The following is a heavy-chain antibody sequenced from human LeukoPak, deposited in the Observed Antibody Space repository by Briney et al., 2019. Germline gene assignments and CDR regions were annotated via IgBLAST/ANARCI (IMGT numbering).Heavy chain of an antibody. Sequence: SETLSLTCTVSCGSIVTSDYYWGWIRLPPGKGLEYIGTIYYTGNTYYSPSLKSRLTIDIDTSKTQFSLKLNSATATDTAVYYCARRGYYSGSFDIWGQGTMVTVSS. J-gene: IGHJ3*02. CDR1: CGSIVTSDYY. CDR2: IYYTGNT. D-gene: IGHD2-15*01. V-gene: IGHV4-39*01. CDR3: ARRGYYSGSFDI.